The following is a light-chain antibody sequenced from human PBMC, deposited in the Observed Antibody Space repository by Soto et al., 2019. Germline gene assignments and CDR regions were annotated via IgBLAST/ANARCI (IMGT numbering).Light chain of an antibody. CDR3: QQYYSYST. Sequence: DIQMTQSPSTLSASVGDRVTITCRASQSISSWLAWYQQKPGKAPKFLIFKASSLESGVPSSVSGSGSGSEFSLTISRLQADDFSTYYRQQYYSYSTFGGGTKVEVK. J-gene: IGKJ4*01. CDR2: KAS. V-gene: IGKV1-5*03. CDR1: QSISSW.